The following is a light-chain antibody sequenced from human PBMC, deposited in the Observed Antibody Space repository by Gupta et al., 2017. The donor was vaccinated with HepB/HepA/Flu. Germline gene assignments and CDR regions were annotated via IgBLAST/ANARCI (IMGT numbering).Light chain of an antibody. CDR1: QSISTY. J-gene: IGKJ4*01. V-gene: IGKV3-11*02. CDR2: DAS. Sequence: EIISTQSPSTPFLSTVESTTLSCRGSQSISTYLAWYQQKPGQDPRLLLYDASNRATSIPARFSGSGSGRELTIIISSLEHEDFAVYYCQQRSNWYQLTFGGGTKVEIK. CDR3: QQRSNWYQLT.